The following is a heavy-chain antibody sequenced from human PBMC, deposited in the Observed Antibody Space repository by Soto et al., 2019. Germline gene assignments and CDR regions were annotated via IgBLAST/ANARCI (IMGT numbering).Heavy chain of an antibody. J-gene: IGHJ5*02. V-gene: IGHV1-69*01. CDR2: IIPIFGTA. Sequence: SVKVSCKASGGTFSSYAISWVRQAPGQGLEWMGGIIPIFGTANYAQKFQGRVTITADESTSTAYMELSSPRSEDTAVYYCARGSGAGLNWFDPWGQGTLVTVSS. CDR1: GGTFSSYA. CDR3: ARGSGAGLNWFDP. D-gene: IGHD3-10*01.